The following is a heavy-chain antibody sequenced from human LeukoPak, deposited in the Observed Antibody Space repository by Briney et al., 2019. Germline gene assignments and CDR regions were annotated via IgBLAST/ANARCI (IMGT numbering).Heavy chain of an antibody. CDR3: ARERTHYGMDV. J-gene: IGHJ6*02. Sequence: PGGSLRLSYAASGFTFSSYDMHWVRQATGKGLEWVSAIGTAGDTYYPGSVKGRFTISRENAKNSLYLQMNSLRAGDTAVYYCARERTHYGMDVWGQGTTVTVSS. CDR2: IGTAGDT. D-gene: IGHD2-2*01. V-gene: IGHV3-13*01. CDR1: GFTFSSYD.